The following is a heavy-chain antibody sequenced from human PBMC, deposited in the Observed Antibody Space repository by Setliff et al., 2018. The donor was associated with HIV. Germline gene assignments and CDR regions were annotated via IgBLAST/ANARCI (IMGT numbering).Heavy chain of an antibody. CDR2: INPNSGGT. CDR1: GYPFTGYY. V-gene: IGHV1-2*02. Sequence: ASVKVSCKASGYPFTGYYMHWVRQDPGQGLEWMGWINPNSGGTTYAQKLPGRVTMTRDTSISTSYMEVSRLRSDDTAVYYCARDHCSSSGCYEYSYYGMDVWGQGTTVTVSS. J-gene: IGHJ6*02. CDR3: ARDHCSSSGCYEYSYYGMDV. D-gene: IGHD2-2*01.